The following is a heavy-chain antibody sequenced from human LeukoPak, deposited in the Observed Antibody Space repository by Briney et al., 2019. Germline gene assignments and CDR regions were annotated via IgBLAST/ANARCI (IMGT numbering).Heavy chain of an antibody. J-gene: IGHJ1*01. V-gene: IGHV3-74*01. CDR2: IKSDGST. CDR3: ARAPSEIGGYYPEYFRH. CDR1: GFTFSSYG. Sequence: PGGPLRLSCAASGFTFSSYGMHWVRQAPGKGLVWVSRIKSDGSTNYADSVKGRFTISRDNAKNTVSLQMNSLRAEDTGVYYCARAPSEIGGYYPEYFRHWGQGTLVTVSS. D-gene: IGHD3-22*01.